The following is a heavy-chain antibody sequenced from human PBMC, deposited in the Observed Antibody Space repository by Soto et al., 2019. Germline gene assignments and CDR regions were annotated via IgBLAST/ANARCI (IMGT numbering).Heavy chain of an antibody. CDR1: GFTFSSYS. CDR3: ARVVAAAGLGVYYGMDV. D-gene: IGHD6-13*01. Sequence: EVQLVESGGGLVKPGGSLRLSCAASGFTFSSYSMNWVRQAPGKGLEWVSSISSSSSYIYYADSVKGRFTISRDSAKNSLYLQMNSLRAEDTAVYYCARVVAAAGLGVYYGMDVWGQGTTVTVSS. J-gene: IGHJ6*02. CDR2: ISSSSSYI. V-gene: IGHV3-21*01.